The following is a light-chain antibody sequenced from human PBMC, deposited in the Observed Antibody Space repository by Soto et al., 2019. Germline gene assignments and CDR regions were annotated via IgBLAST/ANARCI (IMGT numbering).Light chain of an antibody. CDR1: RSISNW. CDR3: QQYNSYLWT. CDR2: KAS. J-gene: IGKJ1*01. V-gene: IGKV1-5*03. Sequence: DIQMTQSPPTLSASVGDRVTITCRASRSISNWLAWYQQKPGKAPKVLIYKASTLESGVPSRFSGSGSGTEFTLTITSLQPDDFATYYCQQYNSYLWTFGQGTKVDIK.